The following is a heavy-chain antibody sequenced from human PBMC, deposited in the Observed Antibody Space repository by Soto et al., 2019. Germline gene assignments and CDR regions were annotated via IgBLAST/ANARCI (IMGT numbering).Heavy chain of an antibody. J-gene: IGHJ4*02. CDR2: INPLSGIS. V-gene: IGHV1-69*17. CDR3: ATPACAATWCSPSHNLDH. CDR1: GGTFVRHV. D-gene: IGHD2-2*01. Sequence: QVQLVQSGAEVKKPESSVKVSCKTSGGTFVRHVISWVRQAPGQGPEWMGQINPLSGISNYAQKFQDRVTFTADTDSSTAYMELSSLRSDDTAVYYCATPACAATWCSPSHNLDHWGQGTLVTVSS.